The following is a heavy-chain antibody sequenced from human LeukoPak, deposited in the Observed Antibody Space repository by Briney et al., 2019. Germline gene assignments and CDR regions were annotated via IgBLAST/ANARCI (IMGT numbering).Heavy chain of an antibody. J-gene: IGHJ4*02. CDR1: GYSFTSYW. V-gene: IGHV5-51*01. Sequence: GESLKISCKGSGYSFTSYWIGWVRQMPGKGLEWMGIIYPGDSDTRYSPSFQGQVTISADKSISTAYLQWSSLKASDTAMYYCARRAPTDYYDFWSGYPLDYWGQRTLVTVSS. D-gene: IGHD3-3*01. CDR3: ARRAPTDYYDFWSGYPLDY. CDR2: IYPGDSDT.